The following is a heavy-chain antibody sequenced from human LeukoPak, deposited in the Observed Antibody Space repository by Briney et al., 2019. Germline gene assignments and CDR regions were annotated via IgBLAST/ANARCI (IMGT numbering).Heavy chain of an antibody. J-gene: IGHJ3*01. CDR1: GFTVRSNY. V-gene: IGHV3-53*01. CDR2: IYSGGNT. Sequence: GGSLRLSCAASGFTVRSNYMSWVRQAPGKGLEWGSVIYSGGNTHYADSVKGRFTISRDNAKNSLSLQMNSLRAEDTALYYCAREWAVATPAFDLWGQGTMVTVSS. CDR3: AREWAVATPAFDL. D-gene: IGHD5-12*01.